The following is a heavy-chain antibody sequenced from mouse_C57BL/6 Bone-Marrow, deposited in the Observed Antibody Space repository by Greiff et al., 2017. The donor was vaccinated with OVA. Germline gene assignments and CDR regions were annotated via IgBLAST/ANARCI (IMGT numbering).Heavy chain of an antibody. Sequence: VQLQESGAELARPGASVKLSCKASGYTFTSYGISWVKQRTGQGLEWIGEIYPRSGNTYYNEKFKGKATLTADKSSSTAYMELRSLTSEDSAVYFCAREEVYYYHYWGQGTLVTVSA. V-gene: IGHV1-81*01. CDR1: GYTFTSYG. J-gene: IGHJ3*01. D-gene: IGHD1-1*01. CDR3: AREEVYYYHY. CDR2: IYPRSGNT.